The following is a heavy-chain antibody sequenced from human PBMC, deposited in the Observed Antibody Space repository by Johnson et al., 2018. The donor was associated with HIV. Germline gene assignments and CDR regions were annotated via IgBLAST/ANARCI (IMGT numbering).Heavy chain of an antibody. CDR2: IKQDGSEK. D-gene: IGHD3-22*01. CDR3: ARDRFGYYDSSGSYAFDI. Sequence: MQLVESGGGVVQPGGSLRLSCAASGFTFSSYWMSWVRQAPGKGLEWVANIKQDGSEKYYVDYVKGRFTISRDNAKNSLYLQMNSLRAEDTAVYYCARDRFGYYDSSGSYAFDIWGQGTMVTVSS. V-gene: IGHV3-7*01. J-gene: IGHJ3*02. CDR1: GFTFSSYW.